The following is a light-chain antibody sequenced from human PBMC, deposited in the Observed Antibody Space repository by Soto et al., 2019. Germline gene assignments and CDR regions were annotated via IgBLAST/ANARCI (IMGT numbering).Light chain of an antibody. CDR1: QSVSSY. CDR2: DAS. Sequence: IVLTQSPATLSLSPGERATRTCRASQSVSSYLAWYQQKPGQAPRLLIYDASNRATGIPARFSGSGSGTDFTLTISSLEPEDFAVYYCQQRSNSEITFGPGTKVDIK. J-gene: IGKJ3*01. V-gene: IGKV3-11*01. CDR3: QQRSNSEIT.